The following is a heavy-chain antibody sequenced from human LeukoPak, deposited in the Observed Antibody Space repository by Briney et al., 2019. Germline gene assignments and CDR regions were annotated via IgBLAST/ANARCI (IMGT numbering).Heavy chain of an antibody. Sequence: TSETLSLTCAVYGESFSGYYWSWIRQPPGKGLEWIGEINHSGSTNYNPSLKSRVTMSVDTSNNQFSLKLSSVTAADTAVYYCARHPSAVAGKTFDCWGQGTLVTVSS. D-gene: IGHD6-19*01. CDR1: GESFSGYY. CDR3: ARHPSAVAGKTFDC. V-gene: IGHV4-34*01. CDR2: INHSGST. J-gene: IGHJ4*02.